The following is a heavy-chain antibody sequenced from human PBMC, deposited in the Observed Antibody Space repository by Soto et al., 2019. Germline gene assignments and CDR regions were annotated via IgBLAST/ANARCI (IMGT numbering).Heavy chain of an antibody. J-gene: IGHJ4*02. D-gene: IGHD1-1*01. CDR3: AVSLSLPKFSLKPDRPTNYYFDY. Sequence: QVQLVESGGGVVQPGRSLRLSCAASGFTFSSYAMHWVRQAPGKGLEWVAVISYDGSNKYYADSVKGRFTISRDNSKNTLYLQMNSLRAEDTAVYYCAVSLSLPKFSLKPDRPTNYYFDYWGQGTLVTVSS. CDR1: GFTFSSYA. V-gene: IGHV3-30-3*01. CDR2: ISYDGSNK.